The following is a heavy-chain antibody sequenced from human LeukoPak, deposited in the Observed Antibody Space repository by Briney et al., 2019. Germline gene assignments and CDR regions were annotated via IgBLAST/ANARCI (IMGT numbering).Heavy chain of an antibody. D-gene: IGHD4-17*01. Sequence: GGSLRLSCAASGFIFSTYWIHWVRQGPGKGLVWVSRISLDGSSTSYADSVKGRFTISRDNAKNTLYLQMNSLRAEDTAVYYCARETTVTTLGHYYYYMDVWGKGTTVTISS. V-gene: IGHV3-74*01. CDR2: ISLDGSST. J-gene: IGHJ6*03. CDR3: ARETTVTTLGHYYYYMDV. CDR1: GFIFSTYW.